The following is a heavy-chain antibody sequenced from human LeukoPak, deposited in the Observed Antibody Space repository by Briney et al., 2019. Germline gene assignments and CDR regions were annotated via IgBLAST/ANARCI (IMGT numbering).Heavy chain of an antibody. J-gene: IGHJ4*02. Sequence: ASVKVSCKASGYTFTGYYMHWVRQAPGQGLEWMGWINPNSGGTNYAQKFQGRVTMTRDTSISTAYMELSRLRSDDTAVYYCARTVRVLRYFDWLFRYWGQGTLVTVSS. D-gene: IGHD3-9*01. V-gene: IGHV1-2*02. CDR1: GYTFTGYY. CDR2: INPNSGGT. CDR3: ARTVRVLRYFDWLFRY.